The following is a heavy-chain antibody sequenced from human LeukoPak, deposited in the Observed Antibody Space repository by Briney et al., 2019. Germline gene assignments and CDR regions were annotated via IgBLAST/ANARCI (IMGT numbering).Heavy chain of an antibody. D-gene: IGHD6-6*01. CDR2: IYAGGTT. V-gene: IGHV3-23*03. CDR3: ARGRPGYYFEH. J-gene: IGHJ4*02. CDR1: GFTFSSYA. Sequence: GGSLRLSCAASGFTFSSYAMSWVRQAPGEGLEWVSVIYAGGTTYYADLVKGRFTISRDKSKNTLYLQMNSLRAEDTAVYYCARGRPGYYFEHWGQGTLVTVSS.